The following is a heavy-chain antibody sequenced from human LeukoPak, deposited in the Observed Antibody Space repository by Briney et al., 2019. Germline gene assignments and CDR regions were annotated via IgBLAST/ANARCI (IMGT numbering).Heavy chain of an antibody. CDR1: GFTFSDYY. V-gene: IGHV3-11*05. D-gene: IGHD3-10*01. CDR3: ARVSSRRGWFDP. J-gene: IGHJ5*02. Sequence: PGGSLRLSCAASGFTFSDYYMSWIREAPGKGLEWVSYISSSSSYTNYADSVKGRFTISGDNAKNSLYLQMNSLRAEDTAVYYCARVSSRRGWFDPWGQGTLVTVSS. CDR2: ISSSSSYT.